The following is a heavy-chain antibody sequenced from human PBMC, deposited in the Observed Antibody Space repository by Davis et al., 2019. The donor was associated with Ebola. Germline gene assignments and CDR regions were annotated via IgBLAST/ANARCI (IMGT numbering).Heavy chain of an antibody. D-gene: IGHD3-22*01. V-gene: IGHV4-34*01. J-gene: IGHJ4*02. Sequence: PSETLSLTCAVNGWPFSAYYWTYIRQSPGMGLEWIGEINHSGISSYNPALKTRVRMSVAPSKNQFSLRLRSVTAADTAVYYCARGSVKMDSWGQGILVTVSS. CDR2: INHSGIS. CDR1: GWPFSAYY. CDR3: ARGSVKMDS.